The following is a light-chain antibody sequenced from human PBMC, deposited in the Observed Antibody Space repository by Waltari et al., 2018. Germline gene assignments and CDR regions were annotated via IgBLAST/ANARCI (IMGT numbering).Light chain of an antibody. V-gene: IGKV3-11*01. Sequence: ENVLTRSPATLSLSPGERATLSCRASQSVSSDLAWYQQKHGQAPRLLIYDPSNRAPGIPARVSGSGSGTDITLTLSSLEPADFAVYYCQQRGSLPRVTFGQGTRLEIK. CDR2: DPS. J-gene: IGKJ5*01. CDR1: QSVSSD. CDR3: QQRGSLPRVT.